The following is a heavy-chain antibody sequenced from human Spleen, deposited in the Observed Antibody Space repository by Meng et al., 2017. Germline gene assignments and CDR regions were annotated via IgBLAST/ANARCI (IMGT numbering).Heavy chain of an antibody. CDR2: IYYSGST. D-gene: IGHD3-10*01. Sequence: SETLSLTCTVAGGSISSGGYYWNWIRQHPGKGLEWIGYIYYSGSTYYNPSLKSRVTISVDTSKNQFSLKRSSVTAADTAVYYCARAEGTMVRGVIIGYENWFDPWGQGTLVTVSS. J-gene: IGHJ5*02. CDR1: GGSISSGGYY. CDR3: ARAEGTMVRGVIIGYENWFDP. V-gene: IGHV4-31*03.